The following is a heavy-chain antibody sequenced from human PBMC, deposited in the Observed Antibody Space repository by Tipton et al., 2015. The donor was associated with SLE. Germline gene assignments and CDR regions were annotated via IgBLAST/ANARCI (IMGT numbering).Heavy chain of an antibody. CDR1: GGSFSGYY. CDR2: INHSGST. D-gene: IGHD2-8*01. V-gene: IGHV4-34*01. J-gene: IGHJ4*02. Sequence: TLSLTCAVYGGSFSGYYWSWIRQPPGKGLEWIGEINHSGSTNYNPSLKSRVTISVDTSKNQFSLKLSSVTAADTAVYYCATMVERRVDYWGQGTLVTVSS. CDR3: ATMVERRVDY.